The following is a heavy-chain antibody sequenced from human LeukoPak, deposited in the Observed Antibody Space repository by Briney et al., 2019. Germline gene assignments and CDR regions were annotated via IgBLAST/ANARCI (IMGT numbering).Heavy chain of an antibody. CDR3: ARGSRLDY. J-gene: IGHJ4*02. V-gene: IGHV4-34*01. D-gene: IGHD2-21*02. CDR2: INHSGST. Sequence: SGTLSLTCAVYGGSFSGYYWSWIRQPPGKGLEWIGEINHSGSTNYNPSLKSRVTISVDTSKNQFSLKLSSVTAADTAVYYCARGSRLDYWGQGTLVTVSS. CDR1: GGSFSGYY.